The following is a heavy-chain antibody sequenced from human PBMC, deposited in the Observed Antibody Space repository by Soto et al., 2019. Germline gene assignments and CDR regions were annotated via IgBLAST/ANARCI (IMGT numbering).Heavy chain of an antibody. V-gene: IGHV3-11*01. CDR2: ISSSGSTI. CDR3: AREGDCISTSCSQYNWFDP. Sequence: PGGSLRLSCAASGFTFSDYYMSWIRQAPGKGLEWVSYISSSGSTIYYADSVKGRFTISRDNAKNSLYLQMNSLRAEDTAVYYCAREGDCISTSCSQYNWFDPWGQGTLVTVSS. D-gene: IGHD2-2*01. J-gene: IGHJ5*02. CDR1: GFTFSDYY.